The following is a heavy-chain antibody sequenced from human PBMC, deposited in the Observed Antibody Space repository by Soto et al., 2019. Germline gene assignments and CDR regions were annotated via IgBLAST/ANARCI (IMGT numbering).Heavy chain of an antibody. J-gene: IGHJ3*02. D-gene: IGHD6-13*01. CDR2: INHSGST. V-gene: IGHV4-34*01. CDR3: ARGLYRSSWYRNDAFDI. Sequence: GSLRLSCAVYGGSFSGYYWSWIRQPPGKGLEWIGEINHSGSTNYNPSLKSRVTISVDTSKNQFSLKLSSVTAADTAVYYCARGLYRSSWYRNDAFDIWGQGTMVTVSS. CDR1: GGSFSGYY.